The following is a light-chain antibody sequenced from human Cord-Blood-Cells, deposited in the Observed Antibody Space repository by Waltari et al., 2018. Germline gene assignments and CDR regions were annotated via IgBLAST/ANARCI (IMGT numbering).Light chain of an antibody. V-gene: IGKV3-11*01. CDR3: QQRSNWPPYT. J-gene: IGKJ2*01. Sequence: EIVLTQSPATPSLSPGEIVTLVCRASQSVSSYLAWYQQKPGQAPRLLIYDASNRATGIPARFSGSGSGTDFTLTISSLEPEDFAVYYCQQRSNWPPYTFGQGTKLEIK. CDR1: QSVSSY. CDR2: DAS.